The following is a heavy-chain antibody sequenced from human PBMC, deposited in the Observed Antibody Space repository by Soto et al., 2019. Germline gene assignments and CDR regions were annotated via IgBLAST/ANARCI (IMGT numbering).Heavy chain of an antibody. CDR2: IYYSGST. Sequence: PSETLSVTCTVSGGSISSYYWSWIRQPPGKGLEWIGYIYYSGSTNYNPSLKSRVTISVDTSKNQFSLKLSSVTAADTAVYYCAREGLITGTTYYYYGMDVWGQGTTVTVSS. CDR1: GGSISSYY. V-gene: IGHV4-59*01. J-gene: IGHJ6*02. CDR3: AREGLITGTTYYYYGMDV. D-gene: IGHD1-7*01.